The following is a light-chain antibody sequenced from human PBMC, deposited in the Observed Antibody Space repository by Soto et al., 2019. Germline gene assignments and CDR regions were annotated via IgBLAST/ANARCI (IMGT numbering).Light chain of an antibody. Sequence: EIVMTHAPATLSMSPGERATLSCRASQSISSNLAWYQQKPGQAPRLLIYGASTRATGIPARFSGSGSGTDFTLTISSLQSEDFAIYYCQQYNNWPPLYTFGQGTRLEIK. J-gene: IGKJ5*01. CDR3: QQYNNWPPLYT. CDR1: QSISSN. V-gene: IGKV3-15*01. CDR2: GAS.